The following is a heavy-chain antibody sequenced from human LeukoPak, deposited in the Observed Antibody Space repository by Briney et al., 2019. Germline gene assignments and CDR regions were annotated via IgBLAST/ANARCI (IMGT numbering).Heavy chain of an antibody. CDR1: GFTVSSNY. Sequence: GGSLRLSCAASGFTVSSNYMSWVRQAPGKGLEWVSVIYSGGSTYYADSVKGRFTISRDNSKNTLYLQMNSLRAEDTAVYYCARVELTYYDILAGRVDAFDIWGQGTVVTVSS. CDR2: IYSGGST. D-gene: IGHD3-9*01. V-gene: IGHV3-53*01. J-gene: IGHJ3*02. CDR3: ARVELTYYDILAGRVDAFDI.